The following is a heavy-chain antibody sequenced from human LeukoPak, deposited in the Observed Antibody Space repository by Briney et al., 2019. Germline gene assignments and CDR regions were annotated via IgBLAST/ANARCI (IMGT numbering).Heavy chain of an antibody. CDR1: GFTFSAYA. CDR2: ISYGETNY. CDR3: ARARTGSYYSTFEH. Sequence: PGGSLRLSCTASGFTFSAYAMHWVRQAPGKGLEWVAVISYGETNYYYAESVKGRFSISRDDSKNTLVLQMNSLTTEDTGVYYCARARTGSYYSTFEHWGPGTLVSASS. D-gene: IGHD3-10*01. V-gene: IGHV3-30*04. J-gene: IGHJ1*01.